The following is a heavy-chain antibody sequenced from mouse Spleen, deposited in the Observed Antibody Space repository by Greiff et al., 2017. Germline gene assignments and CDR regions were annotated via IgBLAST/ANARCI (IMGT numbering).Heavy chain of an antibody. Sequence: EVMLVESGGGLVQSGRSLRLSCATSGFTFSDFYMEWVRQAPGKGLEWIAASRNKANDYTTEYSASVKGRFIVSRDTSQSILYLQMNALRAEDTAIYYCARDAPTDYAMDYWGQGTSVTVSS. V-gene: IGHV7-1*01. D-gene: IGHD4-1*02. CDR3: ARDAPTDYAMDY. CDR1: GFTFSDFY. CDR2: SRNKANDYTT. J-gene: IGHJ4*01.